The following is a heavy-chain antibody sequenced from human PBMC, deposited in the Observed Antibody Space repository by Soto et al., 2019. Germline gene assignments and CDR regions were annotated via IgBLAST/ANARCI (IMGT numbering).Heavy chain of an antibody. J-gene: IGHJ4*02. CDR1: GFTVSSNY. Sequence: GGSLRLSCAASGFTVSSNYMSWVRQAPGKGLEWVSVIYSGGSTYYADSVKGRFTISRDNSKNTLYLQMNSLRAEDTAVYYCARSLMVYAPFDYWGQGTLVTVSS. CDR2: IYSGGST. V-gene: IGHV3-53*01. CDR3: ARSLMVYAPFDY. D-gene: IGHD2-8*01.